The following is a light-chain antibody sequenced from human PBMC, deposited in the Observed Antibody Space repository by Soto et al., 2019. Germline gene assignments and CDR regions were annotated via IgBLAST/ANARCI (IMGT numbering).Light chain of an antibody. CDR1: QTISGY. CDR3: QQYNSYSEA. J-gene: IGKJ1*01. CDR2: AAS. Sequence: DIQMNQSPSSLSASVEDGVTITCRASQTISGYLNWYQQKPGKAPKLLIYAASSLQSGVPSRFSGSGSGTDFTLTISSLQPEDFATYYCQQYNSYSEAFGQGTKVDIK. V-gene: IGKV1-39*01.